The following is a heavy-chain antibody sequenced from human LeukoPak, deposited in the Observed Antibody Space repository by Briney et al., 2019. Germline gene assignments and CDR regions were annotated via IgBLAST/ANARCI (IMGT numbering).Heavy chain of an antibody. CDR2: IKTDGYDK. V-gene: IGHV3-7*01. CDR1: GFTFSNYW. J-gene: IGHJ1*01. D-gene: IGHD6-13*01. Sequence: GGSLRLSCAASGFTFSNYWMGWVRQAPGKGLEWVANIKTDGYDKYYADSVKGRFTISRDNAKSSLYLQMDSLRAEDTAVYYCAKGYGSNSYGWNFQHWGQGTLVTVSS. CDR3: AKGYGSNSYGWNFQH.